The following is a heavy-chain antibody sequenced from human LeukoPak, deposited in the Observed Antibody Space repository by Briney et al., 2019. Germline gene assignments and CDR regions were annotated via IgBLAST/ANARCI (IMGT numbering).Heavy chain of an antibody. CDR3: ARHKGGNYYFDY. Sequence: PSETLSLTCTVSGGSISSYYWSWIRQPPGKGLEWIGYIYYSGSTNYNPSLKSRVTISVDTSKNQFSLQLTSVTAADTAVYYCARHKGGNYYFDYCGQGTLVTVSS. J-gene: IGHJ4*02. D-gene: IGHD4-23*01. CDR2: IYYSGST. V-gene: IGHV4-59*08. CDR1: GGSISSYY.